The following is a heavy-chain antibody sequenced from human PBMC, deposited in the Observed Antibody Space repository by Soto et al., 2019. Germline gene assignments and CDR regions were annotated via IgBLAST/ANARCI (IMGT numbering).Heavy chain of an antibody. CDR3: ARSWYDHYYGMDV. CDR2: IYSGGST. Sequence: GGSLRLSCAASGFTVSSNYMSWVRQAPGKGLEWVSVIYSGGSTYYADSVKGRFTISRDNSKNTLYLQMNSLRAEDTAVYYCARSWYDHYYGMDVWGQGTTVTVSS. CDR1: GFTVSSNY. D-gene: IGHD2-15*01. J-gene: IGHJ6*02. V-gene: IGHV3-53*01.